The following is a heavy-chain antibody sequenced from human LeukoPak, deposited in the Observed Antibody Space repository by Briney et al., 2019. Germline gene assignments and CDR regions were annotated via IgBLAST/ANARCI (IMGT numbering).Heavy chain of an antibody. CDR2: ISSSSSTI. CDR1: GFFFSNFW. D-gene: IGHD2-15*01. J-gene: IGHJ4*02. Sequence: GGSLRLSCAASGFFFSNFWMNWVRQAPGKGLEWVSYISSSSSTIYYADSVKGRFTISRDNAKNSLYLQMNSLRAEDTAVYYCARAREFLRYCSGGSCSIFGYWGQGTLVTVSS. V-gene: IGHV3-48*01. CDR3: ARAREFLRYCSGGSCSIFGY.